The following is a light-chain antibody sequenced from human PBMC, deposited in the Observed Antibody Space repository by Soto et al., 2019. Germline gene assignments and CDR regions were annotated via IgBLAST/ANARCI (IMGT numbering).Light chain of an antibody. Sequence: EIVLTQSPGTLSLSPGERATLSCRASQSISNSYLAWYQQKPGQAPRLLVYGASSRATGIPDRVSGSGSGTDFTLTISRLEPEDFAMYYCQQYGSSRFTFGPGTKVDVK. CDR2: GAS. CDR1: QSISNSY. CDR3: QQYGSSRFT. J-gene: IGKJ3*01. V-gene: IGKV3-20*01.